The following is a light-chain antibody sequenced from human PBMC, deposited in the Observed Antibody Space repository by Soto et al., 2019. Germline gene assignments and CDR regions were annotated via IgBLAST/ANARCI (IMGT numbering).Light chain of an antibody. J-gene: IGKJ1*01. CDR2: GAS. V-gene: IGKV3-20*01. CDR3: QQYGSSPRT. Sequence: IVLTQSPATLSVSPGERATLSCRASQSVSSSYLAWYQQKPGQAPRLLICGASSRATGIPDRFSGSGSGTDFTLTISRLEPEDFAVYYCQQYGSSPRTFGQGTKVDIK. CDR1: QSVSSSY.